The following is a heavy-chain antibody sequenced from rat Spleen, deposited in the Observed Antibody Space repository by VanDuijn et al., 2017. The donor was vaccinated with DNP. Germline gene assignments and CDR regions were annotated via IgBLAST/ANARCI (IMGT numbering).Heavy chain of an antibody. D-gene: IGHD1-4*01. Sequence: EVQLVESGGGVVQHGRSLKLSCAASGFTFSDYYMAWVRQVPTKGLEWVAYISYDGRSNYRGDSVKGRFTISRDNAKSTLYLQMNSLRSEDMATYYCARHVLPLRVWDYWGQGVMVTVSS. J-gene: IGHJ2*01. CDR1: GFTFSDYY. V-gene: IGHV5-22*01. CDR2: ISYDGRSN. CDR3: ARHVLPLRVWDY.